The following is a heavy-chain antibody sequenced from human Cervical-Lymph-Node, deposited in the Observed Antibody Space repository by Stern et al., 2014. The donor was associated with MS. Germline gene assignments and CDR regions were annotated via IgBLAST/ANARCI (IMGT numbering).Heavy chain of an antibody. CDR3: ARSGYYGIDV. V-gene: IGHV4-61*08. CDR2: IYYRGRP. D-gene: IGHD1-26*01. Sequence: VQLVESGPGLVRPSETLSLTCTASGDSVSSEDYYWSWIRQSPGKDLEWIGDIYYRGRPNYNPSLKSRLTISIDTSKNQFSLKLISVTAADTAVYYCARSGYYGIDVWGQGTTVIVSS. CDR1: GDSVSSEDYY. J-gene: IGHJ6*02.